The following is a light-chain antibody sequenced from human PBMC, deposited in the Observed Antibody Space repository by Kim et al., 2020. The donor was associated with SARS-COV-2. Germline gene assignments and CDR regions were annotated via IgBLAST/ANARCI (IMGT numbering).Light chain of an antibody. J-gene: IGLJ2*01. Sequence: GTTVSIACTRSSGSIASNYVQWYQQRPGSVPTTVIYEDDRSPSGVPDRFSASIDSSSNSASLTISGLQTEDEADYYCQSFDTTNVVFGGGTQLTVL. V-gene: IGLV6-57*03. CDR3: QSFDTTNVV. CDR2: EDD. CDR1: SGSIASNY.